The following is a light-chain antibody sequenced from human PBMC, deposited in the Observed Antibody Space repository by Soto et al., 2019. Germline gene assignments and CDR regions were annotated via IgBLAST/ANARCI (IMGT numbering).Light chain of an antibody. Sequence: QSALTQPASVSGSPGQSITISCTGTSSDVGGYNYVSWYQHHPGKAPKLLIYDVSKRPSGISNRFSGSKSDNTASLTISGLQPEDEADDYCSSYTTSNTRQIVFGTGTKLTVL. CDR1: SSDVGGYNY. J-gene: IGLJ1*01. CDR3: SSYTTSNTRQIV. V-gene: IGLV2-14*03. CDR2: DVS.